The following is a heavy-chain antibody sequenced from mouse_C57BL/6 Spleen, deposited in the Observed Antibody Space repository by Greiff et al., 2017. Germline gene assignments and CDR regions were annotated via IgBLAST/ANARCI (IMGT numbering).Heavy chain of an antibody. CDR3: ERRALFYWYFDV. Sequence: EVKLMESGGGLVQPGESLKLSCESNEYEFPSHDMSWVRTTPEKRLELVAAINSDGGSTYYPDTMERRFILSRDTTKKTLYLQMSSLRSEDTALYYCERRALFYWYFDVWGTGTTVTVSA. V-gene: IGHV5-2*01. D-gene: IGHD1-3*01. J-gene: IGHJ1*03. CDR2: INSDGGST. CDR1: EYEFPSHD.